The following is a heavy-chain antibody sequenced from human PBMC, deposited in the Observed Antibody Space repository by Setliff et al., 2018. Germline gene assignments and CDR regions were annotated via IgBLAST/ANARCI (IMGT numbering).Heavy chain of an antibody. J-gene: IGHJ4*02. V-gene: IGHV1-69*10. CDR2: ILPGIDIP. D-gene: IGHD5-18*01. CDR1: GGTFSSHG. Sequence: SVKVSCKASGGTFSSHGISWVRQAPGQGLEWMGGILPGIDIPKYAQKLQGRVTLTADESTSTAYMELSSLRSEDTAVYYCASNSYGHPPDYWGQGTLVTVSS. CDR3: ASNSYGHPPDY.